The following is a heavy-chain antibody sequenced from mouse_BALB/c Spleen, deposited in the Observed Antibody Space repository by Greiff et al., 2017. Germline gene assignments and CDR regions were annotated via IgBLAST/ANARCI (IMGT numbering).Heavy chain of an antibody. CDR1: GFNIKDTY. V-gene: IGHV14-3*02. D-gene: IGHD1-2*01. J-gene: IGHJ2*01. Sequence: EVQRVESGAELVKPGASVKLSCTASGFNIKDTYMHWVKQRPEQGLEWIGRIDPANGNTKYDPKFQGKATITADTSSNTAYLQLSSLTSEDTAVYYCDRIRYYGYDYLDYWGQGTTRTVSS. CDR3: DRIRYYGYDYLDY. CDR2: IDPANGNT.